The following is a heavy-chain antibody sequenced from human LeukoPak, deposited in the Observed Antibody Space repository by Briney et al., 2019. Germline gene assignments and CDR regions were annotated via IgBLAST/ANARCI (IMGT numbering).Heavy chain of an antibody. CDR1: GGSISSGGYY. D-gene: IGHD4-17*01. CDR3: ARGDGDTLGYALDI. V-gene: IGHV4-31*03. J-gene: IGHJ3*02. Sequence: PSETLSLTCTVSGGSISSGGYYWSWIRQHPGKGLEWIGYIYYSGSTYYNPSLKSRVTISVDTSKNQFSLKLSSVTAADTAVYYCARGDGDTLGYALDIWGQGTMVTVSS. CDR2: IYYSGST.